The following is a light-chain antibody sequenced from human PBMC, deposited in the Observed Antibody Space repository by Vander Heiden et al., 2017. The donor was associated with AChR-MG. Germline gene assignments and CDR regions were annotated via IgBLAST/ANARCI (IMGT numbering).Light chain of an antibody. V-gene: IGKV2-28*01. J-gene: IGKJ4*01. CDR1: QSLLHSNGYNY. Sequence: MTQSPLSLPVTPGEPASISCRSSQSLLHSNGYNYLDWYLQKPGQSPQLLIYLGSNRASGVPDRFSGSGSGTDFTLKISRVEAEDVGVYYCRQYLQKQAFGGGTKVEIK. CDR3: RQYLQKQA. CDR2: LGS.